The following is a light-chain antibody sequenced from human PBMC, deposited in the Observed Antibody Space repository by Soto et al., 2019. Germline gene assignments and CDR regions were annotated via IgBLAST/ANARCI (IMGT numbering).Light chain of an antibody. Sequence: EIVLTQSPGTLSLSPGEGATLSCRASQSVSTNFFAWYQQKPGQAPRLLIYGASTRATGIPDRFSGSGSGTDFTLTISRLEPEDFAVYYCQQYGRTSWTVGQATTVEIK. V-gene: IGKV3-20*01. J-gene: IGKJ1*01. CDR3: QQYGRTSWT. CDR1: QSVSTNF. CDR2: GAS.